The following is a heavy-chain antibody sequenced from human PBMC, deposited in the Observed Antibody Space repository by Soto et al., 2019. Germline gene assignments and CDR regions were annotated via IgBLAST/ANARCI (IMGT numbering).Heavy chain of an antibody. CDR1: GLTFTSYG. CDR2: ISSSSSTI. J-gene: IGHJ4*02. Sequence: PGGSLRLSCAASGLTFTSYGMNWVRQAPGKGLEWVSFISSSSSTIYYADSVKGRFTISRDNAKNSLYLQMNSLRDEDTAVYYCARDRGYTYGFDFWGQGALVTVSS. V-gene: IGHV3-48*02. CDR3: ARDRGYTYGFDF. D-gene: IGHD5-18*01.